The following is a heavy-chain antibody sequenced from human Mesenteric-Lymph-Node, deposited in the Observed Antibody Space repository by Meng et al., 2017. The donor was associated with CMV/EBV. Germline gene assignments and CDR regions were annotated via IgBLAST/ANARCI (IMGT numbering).Heavy chain of an antibody. CDR1: GYTFTSNY. J-gene: IGHJ4*02. Sequence: ASVKVSCKASGYTFTSNYMHRLRQAPGQGLEWLGIINPSDGGTSYAQKFQGRLTMTRDMSTSTFYMDLSGLTLEDTAVYYCARVFGIGYYFDHWGQGALVTVSS. D-gene: IGHD3-3*01. V-gene: IGHV1-46*01. CDR2: INPSDGGT. CDR3: ARVFGIGYYFDH.